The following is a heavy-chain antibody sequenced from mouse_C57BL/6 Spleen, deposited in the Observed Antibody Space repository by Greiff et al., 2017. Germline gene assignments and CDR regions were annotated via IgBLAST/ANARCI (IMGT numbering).Heavy chain of an antibody. V-gene: IGHV1-82*01. CDR1: GYAFSSSW. Sequence: VKLQESGPELVKPGASVKISCKASGYAFSSSWMNWVKQRPGKGLEWIGRIYPGDGDTNYNGKFKGKATLTADKSSSTAYMQLSSLTSEDSAVYFCARSRGNYLYFDYWGQGTTLTVSS. CDR3: ARSRGNYLYFDY. J-gene: IGHJ2*01. CDR2: IYPGDGDT. D-gene: IGHD2-1*01.